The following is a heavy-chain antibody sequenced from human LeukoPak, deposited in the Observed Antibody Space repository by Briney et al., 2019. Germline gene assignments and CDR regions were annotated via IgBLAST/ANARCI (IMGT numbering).Heavy chain of an antibody. D-gene: IGHD5-18*01. CDR3: ASSLWLSSINYFDY. CDR1: GGSISSSSYY. J-gene: IGHJ4*02. CDR2: IYYSGST. V-gene: IGHV4-39*07. Sequence: SETLSLTCTVSGGSISSSSYYWGWIRQPPGKGLEWIGSIYYSGSTYYNPSLKSRVTISVDTSKNQFSLKLSSVTAADTAVYYCASSLWLSSINYFDYWGQGTLVTVSS.